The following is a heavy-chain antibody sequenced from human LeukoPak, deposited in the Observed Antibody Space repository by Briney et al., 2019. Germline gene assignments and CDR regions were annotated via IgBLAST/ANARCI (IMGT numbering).Heavy chain of an antibody. CDR1: GGSFSGYY. CDR2: INHSGST. J-gene: IGHJ6*03. Sequence: SETLSLTCAVYGGSFSGYYWSWIRQPPGKGLEWIGEINHSGSTNYNPSLKSRVTISVDTSKNQFSLKLSSVTAADTAVFYCARQAGLGYSYGRKSYYYYYMDVWGKGTTVTVSS. D-gene: IGHD5-18*01. CDR3: ARQAGLGYSYGRKSYYYYYMDV. V-gene: IGHV4-34*01.